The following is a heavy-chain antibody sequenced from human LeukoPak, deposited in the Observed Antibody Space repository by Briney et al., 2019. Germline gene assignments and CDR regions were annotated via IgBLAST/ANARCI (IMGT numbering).Heavy chain of an antibody. CDR3: ARGPRYYDNSGYHYGVFDI. CDR2: SSSSGSTI. Sequence: GGSLRLSCAASGFTFSSYEMNWVRQAPGKGLEWVSYSSSSGSTIYYADSVKGRFTISRDNAKNSLFLQMSNLRDDDTAIYYCARGPRYYDNSGYHYGVFDIWGQGTMVTVSS. CDR1: GFTFSSYE. J-gene: IGHJ3*02. V-gene: IGHV3-48*03. D-gene: IGHD3-22*01.